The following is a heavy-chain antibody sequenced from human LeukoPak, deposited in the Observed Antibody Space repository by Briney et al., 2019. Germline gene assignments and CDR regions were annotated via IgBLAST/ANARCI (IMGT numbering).Heavy chain of an antibody. V-gene: IGHV3-21*01. D-gene: IGHD2-21*02. CDR3: ARRSYCGGDCYGSDAFDI. Sequence: GGSLRLSCAASGFTLSPYTMNWVRQAPGKGLEWVSSISSSSTYLDYADSLKGRFTISRDNAKNSLYLQMNSLRAEDTAVYYCARRSYCGGDCYGSDAFDIWGQRTMVTVSS. CDR1: GFTLSPYT. J-gene: IGHJ3*02. CDR2: ISSSSTYL.